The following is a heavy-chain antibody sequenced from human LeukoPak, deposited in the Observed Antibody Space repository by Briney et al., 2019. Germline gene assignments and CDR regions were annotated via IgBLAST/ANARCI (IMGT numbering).Heavy chain of an antibody. D-gene: IGHD1-26*01. Sequence: SETLSLTCTVSGGSISSGDYYWSWIRQPPGKGLGWIGYIYYSGSTYYNPSLKSRVTISVDRSKNQFSLKLSSVTAADTAVYYCASEVEGAFDYWGQGTLVTVSS. CDR1: GGSISSGDYY. V-gene: IGHV4-30-4*01. CDR2: IYYSGST. CDR3: ASEVEGAFDY. J-gene: IGHJ4*02.